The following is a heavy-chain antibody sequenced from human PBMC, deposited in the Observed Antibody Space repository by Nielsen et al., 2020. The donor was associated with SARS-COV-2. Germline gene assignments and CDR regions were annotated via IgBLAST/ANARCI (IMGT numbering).Heavy chain of an antibody. CDR2: ISYDGSNK. CDR3: AKVLHRYYDILTGYPYYYGMDV. Sequence: WIRQPPGKGLEWVAVISYDGSNKYYADSVKGRFTISRDNSKNTLYLQMNSLRAEDTAVYYCAKVLHRYYDILTGYPYYYGMDVWGQGTTVTVSS. J-gene: IGHJ6*02. V-gene: IGHV3-30*18. D-gene: IGHD3-9*01.